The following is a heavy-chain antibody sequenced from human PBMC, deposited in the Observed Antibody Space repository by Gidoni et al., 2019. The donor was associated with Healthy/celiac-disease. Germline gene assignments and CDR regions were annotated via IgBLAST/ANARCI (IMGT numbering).Heavy chain of an antibody. CDR1: GFTFSSYG. CDR3: ARDGQQWLVDDAFDI. J-gene: IGHJ3*02. V-gene: IGHV3-33*01. Sequence: QVQLVESGGGVVQPGRSLRLSCAASGFTFSSYGMHWVRQAPGKGLEWVAVIWYDGSNKYYADSVKGRFTISRDNSKNTLYLQMNSLRAEDTAVYYCARDGQQWLVDDAFDIWGQGTMVTVSS. CDR2: IWYDGSNK. D-gene: IGHD6-19*01.